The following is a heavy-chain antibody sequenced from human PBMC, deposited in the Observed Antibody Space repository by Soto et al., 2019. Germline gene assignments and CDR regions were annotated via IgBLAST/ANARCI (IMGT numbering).Heavy chain of an antibody. CDR3: ARASVGPPGGGSWIMPFDY. CDR1: GGSISNYY. V-gene: IGHV4-4*07. J-gene: IGHJ4*02. Sequence: LSLTCTVSGGSISNYYWSWIRQPAGKGLEWIGRIYTGGSTNYNPSLKSRVTMSTDTSKNQFSLRLTSVTAADTAVYYCARASVGPPGGGSWIMPFDYWGQGALVTVSS. CDR2: IYTGGST. D-gene: IGHD2-15*01.